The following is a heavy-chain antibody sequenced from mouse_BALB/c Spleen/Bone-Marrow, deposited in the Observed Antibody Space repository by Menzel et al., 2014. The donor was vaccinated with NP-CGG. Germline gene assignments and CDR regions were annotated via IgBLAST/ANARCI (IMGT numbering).Heavy chain of an antibody. D-gene: IGHD2-4*01. CDR3: ARYKGYYDHDGDYFDY. J-gene: IGHJ2*01. CDR1: GDSITSGY. V-gene: IGHV3-8*02. Sequence: EVQLVESGPSLVKPSQTLSLTCSVTGDSITSGYWNWIRKFSGNKLEYMGYISYSGSTYYNPSLKSRISITRDTSKNQYYLQLNSVTIEDTATYYCARYKGYYDHDGDYFDYWGQGTTLTVSS. CDR2: ISYSGST.